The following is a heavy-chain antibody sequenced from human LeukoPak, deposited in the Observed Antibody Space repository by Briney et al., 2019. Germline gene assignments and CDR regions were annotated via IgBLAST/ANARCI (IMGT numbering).Heavy chain of an antibody. CDR2: ISYDGSNK. Sequence: GGSLRLSCAASGFTFSTYGMHRVRQAPGKGLEWVAVISYDGSNKYYSDSVKGRFTISRDNSKNTLYLQMNSLRAEDTAVYYCAKVKDYYGSGSYPVDYWGQGTLVTVSS. J-gene: IGHJ4*02. CDR1: GFTFSTYG. D-gene: IGHD3-10*01. CDR3: AKVKDYYGSGSYPVDY. V-gene: IGHV3-30*18.